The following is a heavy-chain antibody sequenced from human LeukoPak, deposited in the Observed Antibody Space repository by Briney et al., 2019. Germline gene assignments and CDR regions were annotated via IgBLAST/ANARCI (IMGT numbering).Heavy chain of an antibody. D-gene: IGHD6-13*01. Sequence: SETLSLTCTVSGGSISSYYWSWIRQPAGKGLEWIGRIYTSGSTNYNPSLKSRVTMSVDTSKNQFSLKLSSVTAADTAVYYCARENRHSSSWYSPDYWGQGTLVTVSS. J-gene: IGHJ4*02. CDR2: IYTSGST. CDR3: ARENRHSSSWYSPDY. CDR1: GGSISSYY. V-gene: IGHV4-4*07.